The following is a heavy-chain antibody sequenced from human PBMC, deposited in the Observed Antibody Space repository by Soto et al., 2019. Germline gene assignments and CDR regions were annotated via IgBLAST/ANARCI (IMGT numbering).Heavy chain of an antibody. CDR1: GYSMSSGYS. CDR3: ARLRAWGNSSGPFDL. Sequence: PSETLSLAXAVSGYSMSSGYSWGWIRQPPGKGLESIGSISHSGSTYYTPSLKSRVTISVDTSKKQFSLKLTSVTAADTALYYCARLRAWGNSSGPFDLWGQGTLVTVS. D-gene: IGHD3-16*01. V-gene: IGHV4-38-2*01. CDR2: ISHSGST. J-gene: IGHJ4*02.